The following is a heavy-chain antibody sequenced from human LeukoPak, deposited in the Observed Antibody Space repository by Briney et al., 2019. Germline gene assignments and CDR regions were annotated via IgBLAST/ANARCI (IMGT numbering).Heavy chain of an antibody. V-gene: IGHV3-66*01. J-gene: IGHJ4*02. Sequence: GGSLRLSCAASGFTVSSNYMSWVRQAPGKGLEWVSVIYSGGSTYYADSVKGRFTISRDNSKNTLYLQMNSLRAEDTAAYYCARDTGDDFWSGSDPYLDYWGQGTLVTVSS. CDR3: ARDTGDDFWSGSDPYLDY. D-gene: IGHD3-3*01. CDR2: IYSGGST. CDR1: GFTVSSNY.